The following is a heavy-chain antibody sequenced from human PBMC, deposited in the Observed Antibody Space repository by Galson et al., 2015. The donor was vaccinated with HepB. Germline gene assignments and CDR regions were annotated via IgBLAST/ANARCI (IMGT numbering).Heavy chain of an antibody. V-gene: IGHV1-69*13. CDR1: GGTFSSYA. CDR3: ANNVPETGDFGN. CDR2: IIPIFGTA. J-gene: IGHJ4*02. D-gene: IGHD7-27*01. Sequence: SVKVSCKASGGTFSSYAISWVRQAPGQGLEWMGGIIPIFGTAKYAQKFQGRVTITADESTSTAYMELSSLRSEDTAVYYCANNVPETGDFGNLGQGTQVTVSS.